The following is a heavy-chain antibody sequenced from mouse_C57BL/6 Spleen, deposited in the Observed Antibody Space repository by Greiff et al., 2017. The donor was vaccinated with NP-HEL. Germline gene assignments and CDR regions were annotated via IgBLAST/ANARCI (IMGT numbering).Heavy chain of an antibody. CDR3: VRGDGGMDY. V-gene: IGHV10-1*01. J-gene: IGHJ4*01. Sequence: EVQLQESGGGLVQPKGSLKLSCAASGFSFNTYAMNWVRQAPGKGLEWVARIRSKSNNYATYYADSVKDRFTISRVDSESMLYLQMNNLKTEDTAMYYCVRGDGGMDYWGQGTSVTVSS. CDR2: IRSKSNNYAT. CDR1: GFSFNTYA. D-gene: IGHD3-3*01.